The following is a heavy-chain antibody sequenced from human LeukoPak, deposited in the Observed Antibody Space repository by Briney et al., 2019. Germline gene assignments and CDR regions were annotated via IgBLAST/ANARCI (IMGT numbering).Heavy chain of an antibody. J-gene: IGHJ4*02. Sequence: LGASLQISCQGSGSHFTSYWIGGGRQVHGKGLEGMGIIYPGDSDTRYSPSLQGQVTISADKSISTAYLQWSSLKASDTAMYYCARLTAMVTSFDYWGQGTLVTVSS. D-gene: IGHD5-18*01. CDR1: GSHFTSYW. V-gene: IGHV5-51*01. CDR3: ARLTAMVTSFDY. CDR2: IYPGDSDT.